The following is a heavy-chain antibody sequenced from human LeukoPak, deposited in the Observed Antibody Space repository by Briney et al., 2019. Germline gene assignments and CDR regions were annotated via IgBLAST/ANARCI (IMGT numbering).Heavy chain of an antibody. V-gene: IGHV1-24*01. CDR1: GYTLTELS. CDR2: FDPEDGET. Sequence: ASVKDSCKVSGYTLTELSMHWVRQAPGKGLEWMGGFDPEDGETIYSQKFQGRVTMTEDTSTDTAYMELSSLRSEDTAVYYCATIYGLWFGEGDAFDIWGQGTMVTVSS. CDR3: ATIYGLWFGEGDAFDI. D-gene: IGHD3-10*01. J-gene: IGHJ3*02.